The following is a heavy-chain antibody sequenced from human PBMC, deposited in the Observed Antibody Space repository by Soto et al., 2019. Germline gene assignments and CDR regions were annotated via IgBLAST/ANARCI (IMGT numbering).Heavy chain of an antibody. D-gene: IGHD5-12*01. CDR2: IFPGDSNT. Sequence: GESLKISCKGYGYSFSTYWVAWVRQMPGKGLEWMGIIFPGDSNTVYSPSFQGQVTISADKSISTAYLQWSSLKASDTAMFYCVRLSAYDWRGYDVWGQGTQVTVSS. CDR1: GYSFSTYW. V-gene: IGHV5-51*01. CDR3: VRLSAYDWRGYDV. J-gene: IGHJ4*02.